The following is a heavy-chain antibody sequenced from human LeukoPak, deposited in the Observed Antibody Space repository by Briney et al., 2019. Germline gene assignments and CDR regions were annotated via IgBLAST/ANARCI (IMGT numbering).Heavy chain of an antibody. V-gene: IGHV4-59*13. J-gene: IGHJ4*02. CDR2: IYFSGIT. CDR3: ASRLAVTGRYYFDY. CDR1: GGPISTYY. D-gene: IGHD4-11*01. Sequence: SEPLSLPCTVSGGPISTYYWTWTRQPPGRGLEWFVYIYFSGITNYNPSPKSRVTMSVDTSRNQFSLGLNSVTAADTAVYYCASRLAVTGRYYFDYWGQGSLVTVSS.